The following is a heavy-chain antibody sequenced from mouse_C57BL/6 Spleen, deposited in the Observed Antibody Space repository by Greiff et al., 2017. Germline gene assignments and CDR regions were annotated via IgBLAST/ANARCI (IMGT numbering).Heavy chain of an antibody. Sequence: VKLQQPGAELVKPGASVKLSCKASGYTFTSYWMHWVQQRPGRGLEWIGRIDPNSDGTKYNEKFKSKATLAVDNPSSSAYMQLSSLTSEDSSVYDCARLKDLGSWYFDVWGTGTTVTVSS. CDR2: IDPNSDGT. CDR1: GYTFTSYW. CDR3: ARLKDLGSWYFDV. J-gene: IGHJ1*03. V-gene: IGHV1-72*01.